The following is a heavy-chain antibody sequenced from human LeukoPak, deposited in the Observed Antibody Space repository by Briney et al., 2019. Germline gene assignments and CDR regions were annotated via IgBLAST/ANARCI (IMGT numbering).Heavy chain of an antibody. CDR3: AKDRGSYSTTADS. CDR2: IWYDGTNK. Sequence: GGTLRLSCAASGFTFSDYGIHWVRQAPGKGLEWVAVIWYDGTNKYYGDSVKGRFTISRDNSKNTLYLQMNSLRAEDTAVYYCAKDRGSYSTTADSWGQGTLVTVSS. CDR1: GFTFSDYG. J-gene: IGHJ5*01. D-gene: IGHD1-26*01. V-gene: IGHV3-33*06.